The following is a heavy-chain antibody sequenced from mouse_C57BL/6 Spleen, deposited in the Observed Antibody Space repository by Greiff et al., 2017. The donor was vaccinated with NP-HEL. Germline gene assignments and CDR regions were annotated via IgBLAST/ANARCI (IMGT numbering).Heavy chain of an antibody. J-gene: IGHJ4*01. CDR1: GYTFTSYW. CDR2: IDPSDSET. CDR3: ARSYGNDGGAMDY. D-gene: IGHD2-10*02. Sequence: QVQLQQPGAELVRPGSSVKLSCKASGYTFTSYWMHWVKQRPIQGLEWIGNIDPSDSETHYNQKFKDKATLTVDKSSSTAYMQLSSLTSEDSAVYYCARSYGNDGGAMDYWGQGTSVTVSS. V-gene: IGHV1-52*01.